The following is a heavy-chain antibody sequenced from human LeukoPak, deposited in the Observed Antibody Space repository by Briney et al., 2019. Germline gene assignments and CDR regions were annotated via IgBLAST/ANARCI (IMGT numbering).Heavy chain of an antibody. V-gene: IGHV3-23*01. CDR1: GFTFSSYA. CDR3: AKEGRYYYDSSGYYAFDI. CDR2: ISGSGGST. J-gene: IGHJ3*02. Sequence: PGGSLRLSCAASGFTFSSYAMSWVRQAPGKGLEWVSAISGSGGSTYYADSVKGRFTISRDNSKNTLYLQMNSLRAEDTAVYYCAKEGRYYYDSSGYYAFDIWGQGTMVTVSS. D-gene: IGHD3-22*01.